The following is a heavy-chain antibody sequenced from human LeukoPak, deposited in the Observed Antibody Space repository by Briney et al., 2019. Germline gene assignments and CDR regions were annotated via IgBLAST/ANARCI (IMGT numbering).Heavy chain of an antibody. CDR3: AAAYGDYVNWYFDL. Sequence: ASVKVSCKVSGYTLTELSMHWVRQAPGKGLEWMGGFDPEDGETIYAQKFQGRVTMTEDTSTDTAYMELSSLRSEDTAVYYCAAAYGDYVNWYFDLWGRGTLVTVSS. J-gene: IGHJ2*01. CDR1: GYTLTELS. D-gene: IGHD4-17*01. CDR2: FDPEDGET. V-gene: IGHV1-24*01.